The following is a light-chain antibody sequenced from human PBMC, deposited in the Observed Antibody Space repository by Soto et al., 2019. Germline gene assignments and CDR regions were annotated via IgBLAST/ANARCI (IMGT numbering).Light chain of an antibody. CDR1: QTISSIS. CDR3: QQYGSSST. V-gene: IGKV3-20*01. Sequence: IVLTQSPGTLSLSPGERATLSCRASQTISSISLAWHQQKGGQAPRLLIYGASSRATGIPDRFSGSGSGTDFTLTISRLEPDDFAVYYCQQYGSSSTFGQGTRLEIK. J-gene: IGKJ5*01. CDR2: GAS.